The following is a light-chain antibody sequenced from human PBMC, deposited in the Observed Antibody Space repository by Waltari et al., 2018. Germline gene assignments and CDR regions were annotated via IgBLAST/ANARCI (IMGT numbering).Light chain of an antibody. CDR3: CSYARTSTVI. CDR1: SSCVVAYNF. CDR2: DVS. Sequence: QSALTQPASGSRSPGPSITISCTGTSSCVVAYNFLSWYQQHPGKALKFLSYDVSKRPSGGSNRFSGSKAGNTASLTISGLQAEDEADYYCCSYARTSTVIFGGGTKLTVL. J-gene: IGLJ2*01. V-gene: IGLV2-23*02.